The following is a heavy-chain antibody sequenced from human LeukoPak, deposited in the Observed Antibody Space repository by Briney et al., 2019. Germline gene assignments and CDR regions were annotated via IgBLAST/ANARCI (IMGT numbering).Heavy chain of an antibody. V-gene: IGHV3-23*01. Sequence: PGGSLRLSCAASGLTFSRYAMSWVRQAPGKRLEWVSAIVGSGVTTYYADSVQGRFTISRDNSKNTLSLQMTSLRLEDTAVYYCAKDTQHNSGWYHGDYWGQGTLVTVSS. CDR2: IVGSGVTT. CDR3: AKDTQHNSGWYHGDY. CDR1: GLTFSRYA. J-gene: IGHJ4*02. D-gene: IGHD6-19*01.